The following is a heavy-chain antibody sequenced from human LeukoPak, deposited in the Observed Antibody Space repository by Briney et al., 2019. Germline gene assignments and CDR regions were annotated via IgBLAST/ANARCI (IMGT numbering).Heavy chain of an antibody. D-gene: IGHD3-22*01. CDR2: IYYSGST. CDR1: GGSISSYY. V-gene: IGHV4-59*01. Sequence: SETLSLTCTVSGGSISSYYWSWIRQPPGKGLEWIGYIYYSGSTNYNPSLKSRVTISVDTSKNQLSLKLSSVTAADTAVYYCARVSYYYDSSGYQTDWYFDLWGRGTLVTVSS. J-gene: IGHJ2*01. CDR3: ARVSYYYDSSGYQTDWYFDL.